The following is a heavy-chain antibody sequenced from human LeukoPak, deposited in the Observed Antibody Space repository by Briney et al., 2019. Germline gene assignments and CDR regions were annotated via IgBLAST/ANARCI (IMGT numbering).Heavy chain of an antibody. Sequence: GGSLRLSCAASGFTFSSYAMSWVRQAPGKGLEWVSAISGSGGSTYYADSVKGRFTISRDNFKNTLYLQMNSLRAEDTAVYYCAKLAPSGSSSWFTVSRDNWFDPWGQGTLVTVSS. J-gene: IGHJ5*02. D-gene: IGHD6-13*01. CDR1: GFTFSSYA. CDR3: AKLAPSGSSSWFTVSRDNWFDP. CDR2: ISGSGGST. V-gene: IGHV3-23*01.